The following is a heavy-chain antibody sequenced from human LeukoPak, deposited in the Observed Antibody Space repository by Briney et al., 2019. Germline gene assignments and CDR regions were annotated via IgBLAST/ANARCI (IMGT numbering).Heavy chain of an antibody. J-gene: IGHJ4*02. CDR2: INPNNGAT. Sequence: GASVKVSCKASGYTFSAYFLHWVRQAPGQGLEWVGWINPNNGATEYAQTFQGRVTMTRDTSISTVYMELSSLRSDDTAVYYCAGGRHLDTATFDENYWGQGTLVTVSS. CDR3: AGGRHLDTATFDENY. V-gene: IGHV1-2*02. D-gene: IGHD5-18*01. CDR1: GYTFSAYF.